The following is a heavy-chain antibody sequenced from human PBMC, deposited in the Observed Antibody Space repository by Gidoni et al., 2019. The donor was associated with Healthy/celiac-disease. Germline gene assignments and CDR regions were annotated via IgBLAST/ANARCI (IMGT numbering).Heavy chain of an antibody. D-gene: IGHD3-22*01. CDR2: IWYDGSNK. CDR1: GFTFSRYG. V-gene: IGHV3-33*01. J-gene: IGHJ6*02. CDR3: AGYYYDSSGYYHYYYGMDV. Sequence: QVQLVEAGGGVVQPGRSLRLSCAASGFTFSRYGMHWFLQAPGKGLEVVAVIWYDGSNKYYADSVKGRFTISRDNSKNTLYLQMNSLRAEDTAVYYCAGYYYDSSGYYHYYYGMDVWGQGTTVTVSS.